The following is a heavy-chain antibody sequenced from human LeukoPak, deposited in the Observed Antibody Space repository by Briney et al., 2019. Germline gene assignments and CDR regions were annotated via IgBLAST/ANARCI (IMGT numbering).Heavy chain of an antibody. J-gene: IGHJ5*02. D-gene: IGHD3-3*01. CDR2: ISSSGSTI. V-gene: IGHV3-48*04. Sequence: GGSLRLSCAASGFTFSSYGIHWVRQAPGKGLEWVSYISSSGSTIYYADSVKGRFTISRDNAKNSLYLQMNSLRAEDTAVYYCARDLEGGWFDPWGQGTLVTVSS. CDR3: ARDLEGGWFDP. CDR1: GFTFSSYG.